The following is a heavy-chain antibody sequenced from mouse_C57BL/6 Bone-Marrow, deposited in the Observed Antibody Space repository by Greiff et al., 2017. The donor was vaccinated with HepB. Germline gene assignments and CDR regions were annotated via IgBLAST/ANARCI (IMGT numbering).Heavy chain of an antibody. CDR2: ISYDGSN. CDR1: GYSITSGYY. J-gene: IGHJ1*03. V-gene: IGHV3-6*01. Sequence: VQLKESGPGLVKPSQSLSLTCSVTGYSITSGYYWNWIRQFPGNKLEWMGYISYDGSNNYNPSLKNRISITRDTSKNQFFLKLNSVTTEDTATYYCARGSYWYFDVWGTGTTVTVSS. CDR3: ARGSYWYFDV.